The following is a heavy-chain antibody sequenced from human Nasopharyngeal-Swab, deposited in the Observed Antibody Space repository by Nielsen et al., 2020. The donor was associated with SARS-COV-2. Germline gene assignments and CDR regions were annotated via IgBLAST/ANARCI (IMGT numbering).Heavy chain of an antibody. CDR3: ATGHGGNSGEHDY. V-gene: IGHV1-24*01. CDR1: GYTLTELS. Sequence: ASVKVSCKVSGYTLTELSMHWVRQAPGKGLEWMGGFDPEDGETIYAQKFQGRVTMTEDTSTDTAHMELSSLRSEDTAVYYCATGHGGNSGEHDYWGQGTLVTVSS. J-gene: IGHJ4*02. D-gene: IGHD4-23*01. CDR2: FDPEDGET.